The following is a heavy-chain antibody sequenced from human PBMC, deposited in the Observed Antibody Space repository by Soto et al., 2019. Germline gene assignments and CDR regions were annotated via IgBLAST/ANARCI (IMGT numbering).Heavy chain of an antibody. CDR2: IYYSGSA. CDR1: GGSISSYY. D-gene: IGHD1-26*01. V-gene: IGHV4-59*08. J-gene: IGHJ4*02. Sequence: SETLSLTCTVSGGSISSYYWSWIRQPPGKGLELIGYIYYSGSANYNPSLKSRVTISVDTSKNQFSLKLSSVTAADTAVYYCARGDSEYRYWGQGTLVTVSS. CDR3: ARGDSEYRY.